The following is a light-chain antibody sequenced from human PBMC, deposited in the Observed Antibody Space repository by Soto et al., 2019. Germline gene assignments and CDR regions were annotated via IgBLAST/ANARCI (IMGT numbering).Light chain of an antibody. J-gene: IGKJ1*01. V-gene: IGKV3-20*01. CDR2: GAS. CDR3: QRYGIPLWP. Sequence: PGSRCMSKEKRVTLCCSASQSITSNYLAWYQQKPGQAPRLLIYGASTRATGIPDRFSGSGSGTDFTLTISRLEPEDFTLYYCQRYGIPLWPFAPGTKVAIK. CDR1: QSITSNY.